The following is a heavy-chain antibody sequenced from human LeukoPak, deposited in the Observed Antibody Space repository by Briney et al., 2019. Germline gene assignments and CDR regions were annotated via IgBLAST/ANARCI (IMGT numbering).Heavy chain of an antibody. D-gene: IGHD2-2*01. J-gene: IGHJ3*02. CDR3: AKDPRSQLPSAFDI. V-gene: IGHV3-30*02. CDR2: IRYDGSNK. Sequence: GGSLRLSCAASGFTFSSYGMHWVRQAPGKGLGWVAFIRYDGSNKYYADSVKGRFTISRDNSKNTPYLQMNSLRAEDTAVYYCAKDPRSQLPSAFDIWGQGTMVTVSS. CDR1: GFTFSSYG.